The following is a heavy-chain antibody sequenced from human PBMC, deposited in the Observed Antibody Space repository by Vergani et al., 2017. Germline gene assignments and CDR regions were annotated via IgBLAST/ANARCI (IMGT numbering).Heavy chain of an antibody. J-gene: IGHJ6*02. V-gene: IGHV3-74*02. CDR2: INSDGSST. CDR1: GFTFSSSW. CDR3: ARLQNSSSPPLPYYYYYGMDV. Sequence: EVQLVESGGGLIQPGGSLRLSCAASGFTFSSSWMHWVRKAPGKGLVWVSRINSDGSSTSYADSVKGRFTISRDNAKNKLYLKMNSLRADDTAVYYCARLQNSSSPPLPYYYYYGMDVWGQGTTVTVSS. D-gene: IGHD6-6*01.